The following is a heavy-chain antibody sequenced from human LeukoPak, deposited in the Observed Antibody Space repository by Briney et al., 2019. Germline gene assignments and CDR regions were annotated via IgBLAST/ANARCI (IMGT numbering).Heavy chain of an antibody. V-gene: IGHV1-18*01. J-gene: IGHJ6*02. CDR2: ISAYNGNT. CDR1: GYTFTSYG. Sequence: ASVKVSCKASGYTFTSYGISWVRQAPGQGLEWMGWISAYNGNTNYAQKLQGRVTTTTDTSTSTAYMELRSLRSDDTAVYYCARDLVVVVAATGGYYYYGMDVWGQGTTVTVSS. CDR3: ARDLVVVVAATGGYYYYGMDV. D-gene: IGHD2-15*01.